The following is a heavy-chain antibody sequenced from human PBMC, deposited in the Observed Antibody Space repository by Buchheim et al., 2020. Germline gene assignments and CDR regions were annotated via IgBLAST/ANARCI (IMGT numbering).Heavy chain of an antibody. CDR1: GFTFSTHA. J-gene: IGHJ4*02. CDR3: AKRDKGIITLFDY. V-gene: IGHV3-23*04. CDR2: IDIRGGT. D-gene: IGHD5-18*01. Sequence: EVQLVESGGGLVQPGGSLRLSCAVSGFTFSTHAMFWVRQTPGKGLEWVSAIDIRGGTYYADSVKGRFTISRDNSKNKLYLQMNSLRAEDTAVYYCAKRDKGIITLFDYWGQGTL.